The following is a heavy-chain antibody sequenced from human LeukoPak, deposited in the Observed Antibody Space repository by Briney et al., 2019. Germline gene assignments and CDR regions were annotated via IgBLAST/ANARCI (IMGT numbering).Heavy chain of an antibody. D-gene: IGHD6-13*01. V-gene: IGHV4-34*01. J-gene: IGHJ4*02. CDR2: INHSGST. CDR3: ARSGTAAGTPTVDY. CDR1: GGFFSGYY. Sequence: SETLSLTCAVYGGFFSGYYWSWIRQPPGKGLEWIGDINHSGSTNYNPSLKSRVTMSVDTSRNQSSLKLSSVTATDTAVYYCARSGTAAGTPTVDYWGQGNLVTVSS.